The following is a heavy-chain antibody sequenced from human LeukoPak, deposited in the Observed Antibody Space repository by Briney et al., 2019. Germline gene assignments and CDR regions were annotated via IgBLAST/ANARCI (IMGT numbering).Heavy chain of an antibody. V-gene: IGHV3-7*01. Sequence: GGSLRLSCAASGFTFSFYWMTWVRQAPGKGLEWVANMKHDGSEKYYVDSVKGRFTVSRDNAKNSLFLQMNSLRVEDTAVYCCARQSSEIYDSSGYDYWGQGTLVTVSS. J-gene: IGHJ4*02. CDR1: GFTFSFYW. CDR3: ARQSSEIYDSSGYDY. CDR2: MKHDGSEK. D-gene: IGHD6-19*01.